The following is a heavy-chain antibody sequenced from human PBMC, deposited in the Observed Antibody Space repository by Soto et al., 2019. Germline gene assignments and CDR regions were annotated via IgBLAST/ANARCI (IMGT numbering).Heavy chain of an antibody. J-gene: IGHJ1*01. CDR3: AREDESSGYAGTFHL. CDR2: ISHDESIK. D-gene: IGHD3-22*01. V-gene: IGHV3-30-3*01. Sequence: QVQLVESGGGVVQPGRSLRLSCTASGFRLSDRVMHWIRQAPGKGLEWVAVISHDESIKEYVDPVKGRFSVSRDLSQNTLYLQMNSLRPEDAAVYYCAREDESSGYAGTFHLWGQGTLVTVSP. CDR1: GFRLSDRV.